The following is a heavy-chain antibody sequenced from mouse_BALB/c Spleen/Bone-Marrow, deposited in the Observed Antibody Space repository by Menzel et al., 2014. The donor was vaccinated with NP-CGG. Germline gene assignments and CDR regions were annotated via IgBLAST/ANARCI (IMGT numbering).Heavy chain of an antibody. CDR1: GYSFTSYW. V-gene: IGHV1-5*01. J-gene: IGHJ2*03. CDR3: TRSITTAVEFDY. CDR2: IYPGNSGT. D-gene: IGHD1-1*01. Sequence: VQLQQSGTVLARPGASVKMSCKASGYSFTSYWMYWIKQRPGQGLEWIGAIYPGNSGTSYNQNFKGKAKLTAVTSASTAYMELSSLTNEGSAVYYCTRSITTAVEFDYWGQGTSLTVSS.